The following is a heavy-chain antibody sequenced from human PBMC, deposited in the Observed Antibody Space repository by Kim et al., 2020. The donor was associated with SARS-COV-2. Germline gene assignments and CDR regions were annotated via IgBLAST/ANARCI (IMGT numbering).Heavy chain of an antibody. Sequence: GGSLRLSCAASGFTFSNYVMSWVRQAPGKGLEWVSVITGSGDTTFYADSVKGRFTISRDNSKDTVYLQINSLRAEDTAVYYCAKSMPVAVSPVAFAFWGQGPLVAVSS. CDR3: AKSMPVAVSPVAFAF. J-gene: IGHJ3*01. D-gene: IGHD2-15*01. V-gene: IGHV3-23*01. CDR1: GFTFSNYV. CDR2: ITGSGDTT.